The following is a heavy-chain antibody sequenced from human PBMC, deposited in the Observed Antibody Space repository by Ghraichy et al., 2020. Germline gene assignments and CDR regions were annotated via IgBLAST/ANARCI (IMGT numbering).Heavy chain of an antibody. V-gene: IGHV3-7*01. D-gene: IGHD6-6*01. Sequence: GESLNISCAASGFSFSYYWMSWVRQAPGKGLEWVANIKQDGSEKYYVDSVKGRFTISRDNAKNSLYLQMNSLRAEDTAVYYCAREQGPSSIAARYDYWGQGTLVTFSS. CDR2: IKQDGSEK. CDR3: AREQGPSSIAARYDY. CDR1: GFSFSYYW. J-gene: IGHJ4*02.